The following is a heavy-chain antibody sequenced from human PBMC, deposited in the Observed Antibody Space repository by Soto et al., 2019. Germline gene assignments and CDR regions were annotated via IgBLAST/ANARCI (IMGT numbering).Heavy chain of an antibody. D-gene: IGHD6-19*01. CDR3: AIGYATGWYKSFNF. CDR1: GGTFSSYA. Sequence: QVQLVQSGAEVQKPGSSVKVSCEASGGTFSSYAFNWVRQAPGQGLQWMGGIIPVSATTNYAQKFQGRVTITADTFTSIASMELSSLRSEDSAGYFCAIGYATGWYKSFNFWGQGTLVTVSS. CDR2: IIPVSATT. J-gene: IGHJ4*02. V-gene: IGHV1-69*06.